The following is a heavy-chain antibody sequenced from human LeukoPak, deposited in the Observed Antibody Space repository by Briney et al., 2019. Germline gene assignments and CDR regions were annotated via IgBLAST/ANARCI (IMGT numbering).Heavy chain of an antibody. J-gene: IGHJ4*02. CDR1: GFSYDYYG. CDR2: ISSSSSYI. Sequence: NTGGSLRLSCIVSGFSYDYYGMSWVRQLPGKGLEWVSSISSSSSYIYYADSVKGRFTISRDNAENSLYLQMNSLRVEDTALYYCATDYDMLTGSDYWGQGTVVTVSS. V-gene: IGHV3-21*04. CDR3: ATDYDMLTGSDY. D-gene: IGHD3-9*01.